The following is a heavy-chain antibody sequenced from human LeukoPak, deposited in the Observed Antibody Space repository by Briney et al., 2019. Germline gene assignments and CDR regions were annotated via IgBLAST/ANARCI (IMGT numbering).Heavy chain of an antibody. CDR3: ARGRPYDSSGYPLDY. CDR2: IIPILGIA. D-gene: IGHD3-22*01. Sequence: ASVKVSCKASGGTFSSYTISWVRQAPGQGLEWMGRIIPILGIANYAQKFQGRVTITADKSTSTAYMELSSLRSEDTAMYYCARGRPYDSSGYPLDYWGQGTLVTVSS. CDR1: GGTFSSYT. J-gene: IGHJ4*02. V-gene: IGHV1-69*02.